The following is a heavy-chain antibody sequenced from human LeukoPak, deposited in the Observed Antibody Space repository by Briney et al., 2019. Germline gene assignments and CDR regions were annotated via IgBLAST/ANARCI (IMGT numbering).Heavy chain of an antibody. D-gene: IGHD1-1*01. CDR1: GFTFSSYA. V-gene: IGHV3-23*01. CDR3: AKRYNSEYLAPVQN. J-gene: IGHJ4*02. Sequence: GGSLRLSCAASGFTFSSYAMTWVRQAPGKGLEWVSTVSTSGGGTYYADSVKGRFTISRDNSKNTLYLQMNSLRAENTAVYYCAKRYNSEYLAPVQNWGQGALVTVSS. CDR2: VSTSGGGT.